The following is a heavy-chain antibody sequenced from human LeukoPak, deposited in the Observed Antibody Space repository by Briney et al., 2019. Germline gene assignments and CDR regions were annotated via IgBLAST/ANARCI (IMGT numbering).Heavy chain of an antibody. CDR3: ARVLYNGNYVGPGYYYYMDV. J-gene: IGHJ6*03. D-gene: IGHD1-7*01. CDR1: GYTFTRYD. CDR2: MNPNRGNT. Sequence: ASEKVSCKASGYTFTRYDINWVRQATGQGLEWMGWMNPNRGNTDYAQKFQGTVTITRNTSISTANRALSSLRSEDTAVYYCARVLYNGNYVGPGYYYYMDVWGKGTTVTVSS. V-gene: IGHV1-8*01.